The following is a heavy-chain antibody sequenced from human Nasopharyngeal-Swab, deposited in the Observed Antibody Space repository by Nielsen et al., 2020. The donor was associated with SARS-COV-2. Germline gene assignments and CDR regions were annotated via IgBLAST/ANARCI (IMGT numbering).Heavy chain of an antibody. V-gene: IGHV3-23*01. J-gene: IGHJ4*02. Sequence: GESLKISFAASGFTFSSYSMNWVRQAPGKGLEWGSSVTGSGSTTKYADSVKGRFTISRDNSNKKVYLQMHSLRAEDSAVYYCAKDRYCSGGACYFNGFDSWGQGTLVTVSS. D-gene: IGHD2-15*01. CDR1: GFTFSSYS. CDR2: VTGSGSTT. CDR3: AKDRYCSGGACYFNGFDS.